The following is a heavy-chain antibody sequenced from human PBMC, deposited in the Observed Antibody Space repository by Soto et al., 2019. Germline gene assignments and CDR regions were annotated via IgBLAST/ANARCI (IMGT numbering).Heavy chain of an antibody. J-gene: IGHJ6*03. D-gene: IGHD3-3*01. CDR1: GGSISSHS. Sequence: PSETLSLTCTVSGGSISSHSWTWIRQPPGKGLEWIGHVSYSGSTNYNPSLNSRVTISVDTSKKQFSLKLTFVTAADTAMYYCTRSYNDFWSGSYYYYMDVWGKGTTVTVSS. CDR2: VSYSGST. V-gene: IGHV4-59*08. CDR3: TRSYNDFWSGSYYYYMDV.